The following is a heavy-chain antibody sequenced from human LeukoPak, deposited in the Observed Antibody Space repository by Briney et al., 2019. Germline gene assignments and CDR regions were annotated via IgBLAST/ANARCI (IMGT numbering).Heavy chain of an antibody. CDR1: GSSIHNYY. V-gene: IGHV4-59*01. CDR3: ARGLNRNDYGDYGY. Sequence: SETLSLTCTVSGSSIHNYYRSWIRQSPGKGLEWMGYIYYSGSTKYNPSLKSRVTISEDTSKNQFSLKLSSVTAADTAVYYCARGLNRNDYGDYGYWGQGTLVTVSS. CDR2: IYYSGST. D-gene: IGHD4-17*01. J-gene: IGHJ4*02.